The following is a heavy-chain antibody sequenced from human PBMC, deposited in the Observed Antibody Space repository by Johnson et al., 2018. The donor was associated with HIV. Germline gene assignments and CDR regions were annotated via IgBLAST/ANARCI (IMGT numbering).Heavy chain of an antibody. CDR2: ISWNSGSI. Sequence: VQLVESGGGLVQPGRSLRLSCAASGFTFDDYAMHWVRQAPGKGLEWVSGISWNSGSIGYADSVKGRFTISRDNSKNTLFLQMNSLRVEDTAVYYCARLKNGAFDIWGQGTMVTVSS. V-gene: IGHV3-9*01. CDR1: GFTFDDYA. CDR3: ARLKNGAFDI. J-gene: IGHJ3*02. D-gene: IGHD2-8*01.